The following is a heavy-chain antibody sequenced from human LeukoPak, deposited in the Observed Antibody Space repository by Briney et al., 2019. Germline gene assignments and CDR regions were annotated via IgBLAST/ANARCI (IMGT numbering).Heavy chain of an antibody. V-gene: IGHV3-30*03. CDR2: ISYDGSNK. CDR3: AAIVAYPDDAFDI. CDR1: GFTFSSYG. J-gene: IGHJ3*02. D-gene: IGHD5-12*01. Sequence: GRSLRLSCAASGFTFSSYGMHWVRQAPGKGLERVAVISYDGSNKYYADSVKSRFTISRDNSKNTLYLQMNSLRAEDTAVYYCAAIVAYPDDAFDIWGQGTMVTVSS.